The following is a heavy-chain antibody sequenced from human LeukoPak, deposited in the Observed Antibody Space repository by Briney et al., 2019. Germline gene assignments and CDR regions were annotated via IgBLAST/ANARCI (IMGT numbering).Heavy chain of an antibody. CDR3: ARTSAATQNWFDP. J-gene: IGHJ5*02. Sequence: PSETLSLTCAVYGGSFSGYYWSWIRQPPGKGLEWIGEINHSGSTNYNPSLKSRVTISVDTSKNQFSLKLSSVTAADTAVYYCARTSAATQNWFDPWGQGTLVTVSS. D-gene: IGHD2-15*01. CDR1: GGSFSGYY. V-gene: IGHV4-34*01. CDR2: INHSGST.